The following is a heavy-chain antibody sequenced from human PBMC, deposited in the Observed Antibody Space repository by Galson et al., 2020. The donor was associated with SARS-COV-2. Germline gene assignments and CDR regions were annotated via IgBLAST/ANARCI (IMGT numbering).Heavy chain of an antibody. CDR1: GGSISSGGYY. V-gene: IGHV4-31*03. J-gene: IGHJ4*02. Sequence: SETLSLTCTVSGGSISSGGYYWSWIRQHPGKGLEWIGYIYYSGSTYYNPSLKSRVTISVDTSKNQFSLKLSSVTAADTAVYYCARELGGIAAFFDYWGQGTLVTVSS. D-gene: IGHD6-13*01. CDR3: ARELGGIAAFFDY. CDR2: IYYSGST.